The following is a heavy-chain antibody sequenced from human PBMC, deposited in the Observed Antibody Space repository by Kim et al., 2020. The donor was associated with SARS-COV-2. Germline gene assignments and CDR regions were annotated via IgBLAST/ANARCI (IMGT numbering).Heavy chain of an antibody. CDR3: APPHFYSSAH. J-gene: IGHJ4*02. CDR1: GLNFYIQY. CDR2: IGGSDGVV. D-gene: IGHD6-19*01. V-gene: IGHV3-11*04. Sequence: GGSLRLSCAASGLNFYIQYMTWIRQAPGKGLEWVSFIGGSDGVVSYADSVRGRFTIPRDNARNTVYLQMNSLRVEDTAVYYCAPPHFYSSAHWGQGTLVT.